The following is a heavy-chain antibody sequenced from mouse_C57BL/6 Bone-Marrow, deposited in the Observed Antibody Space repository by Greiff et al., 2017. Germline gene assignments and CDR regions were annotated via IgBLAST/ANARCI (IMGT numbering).Heavy chain of an antibody. D-gene: IGHD1-1*01. CDR3: AACYNRSSNWYFDV. CDR1: GFSLTSYG. Sequence: VQLQESGPGLVQPSQSLSITCTVSGFSLTSYGVHWVRQSPGKGLEWLGVIWRGGSTDYNAAFMSRLSITKDNSKSQVVFKMNSLQADDTAIYYCAACYNRSSNWYFDVWGTGTTVTVSS. J-gene: IGHJ1*03. V-gene: IGHV2-5*01. CDR2: IWRGGST.